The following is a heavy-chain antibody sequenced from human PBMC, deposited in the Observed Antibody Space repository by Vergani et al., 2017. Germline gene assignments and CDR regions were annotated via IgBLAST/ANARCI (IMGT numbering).Heavy chain of an antibody. D-gene: IGHD6-19*01. CDR1: GGSFSGYY. V-gene: IGHV4-34*01. CDR3: ARGTKARLVLLVGYFDL. Sequence: QVQLQQWGAGLLKPSETLSLTCAVYGGSFSGYYWSWIRQPPGKGLEWIGEINHSGSTNYNPSLKSRVTISVDTSKNQFSLKLSSVTAADTAVYYCARGTKARLVLLVGYFDLWGRGTLVTVSS. CDR2: INHSGST. J-gene: IGHJ2*01.